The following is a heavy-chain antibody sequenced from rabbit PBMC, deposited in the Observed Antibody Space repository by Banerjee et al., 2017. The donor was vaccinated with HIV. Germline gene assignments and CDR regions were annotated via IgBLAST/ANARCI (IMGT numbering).Heavy chain of an antibody. CDR1: GFDFSSYS. CDR3: ARGFAYYGTRLDL. Sequence: SLKETGGGLVQPGGSLTLSCKASGFDFSSYSMSWVRQAPGKGLEWIACIYVDNGRTYYASWAKGRFTISKTSSTTVTLQMTSLTAADTATYFCARGFAYYGTRLDLWGPGTLVTVS. V-gene: IGHV1S40*01. CDR2: IYVDNGRT. D-gene: IGHD1-1*01. J-gene: IGHJ3*01.